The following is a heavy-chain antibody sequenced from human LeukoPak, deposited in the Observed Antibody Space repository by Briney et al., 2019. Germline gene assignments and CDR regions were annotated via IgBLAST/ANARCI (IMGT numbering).Heavy chain of an antibody. CDR3: AKDFHSGY. Sequence: PGGSLRLSCAASGFTFRSYGMHWVRQAPGKGLEWVAVISNDGSNIYYADSVKGRFTISRDNSKNTLYLQMNSLRGDDTAVYYCAKDFHSGYWGQGTLVTVSS. CDR1: GFTFRSYG. J-gene: IGHJ4*02. V-gene: IGHV3-30*18. CDR2: ISNDGSNI. D-gene: IGHD2-15*01.